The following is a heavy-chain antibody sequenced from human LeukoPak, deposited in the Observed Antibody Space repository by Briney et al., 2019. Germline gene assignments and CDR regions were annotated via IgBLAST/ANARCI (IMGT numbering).Heavy chain of an antibody. CDR2: IYYSGST. V-gene: IGHV4-59*01. D-gene: IGHD2-2*01. CDR1: GGSISSYY. CDR3: ARNDLVPAAQSRRWGPGNWFDP. Sequence: SETLSLTCTVSGGSISSYYWSWIRQPPGKGLEWIGYIYYSGSTNYNPSPKSRVTISVDTSKNQFSLKLSSVTAADTAVYYCARNDLVPAAQSRRWGPGNWFDPWGQGTLVTVSS. J-gene: IGHJ5*02.